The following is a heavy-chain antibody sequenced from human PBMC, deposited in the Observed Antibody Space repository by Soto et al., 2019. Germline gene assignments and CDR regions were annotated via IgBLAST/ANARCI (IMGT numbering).Heavy chain of an antibody. V-gene: IGHV4-30-4*01. Sequence: PSETLSLTCTVSGGSISSGDYYWSWSRQPPGKGLEWIGYIYYSGSTYYNPSLKSRVTISVDTSKNQFSLKLSSVTAADTAVYYCARGRALWSGDSPYYFDYWGQGTLVTVSS. CDR3: ARGRALWSGDSPYYFDY. J-gene: IGHJ4*02. D-gene: IGHD3-3*01. CDR2: IYYSGST. CDR1: GGSISSGDYY.